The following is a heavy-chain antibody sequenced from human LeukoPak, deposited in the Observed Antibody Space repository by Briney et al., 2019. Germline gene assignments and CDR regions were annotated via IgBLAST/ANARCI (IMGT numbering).Heavy chain of an antibody. V-gene: IGHV1-24*01. J-gene: IGHJ3*02. D-gene: IGHD5-18*01. CDR1: GYTLTELS. CDR2: FDPEDGET. CDR3: ARNGGYSYGSSLTRGAFDI. Sequence: ASVKVSCKVSGYTLTELSMHWVRQAPGKGLEWMGGFDPEDGETIYAQKFQGRVTMTEDTSTDTAYMELSSLRSEDTAVYCCARNGGYSYGSSLTRGAFDIWGQGTMVTVSS.